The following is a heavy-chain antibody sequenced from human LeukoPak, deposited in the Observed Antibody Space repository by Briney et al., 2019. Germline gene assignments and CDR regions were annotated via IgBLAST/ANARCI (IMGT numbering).Heavy chain of an antibody. J-gene: IGHJ4*02. Sequence: SETLSLTCTVSRGYISSYYWSWIRQPAGKGLEWIGRVHTSGITNYNPSLKSRVSMSIDTAKNQFSLKLSSVTAADTAVYYCAREGVGAFDYWGQGTLVTVSS. CDR2: VHTSGIT. V-gene: IGHV4-4*07. CDR1: RGYISSYY. D-gene: IGHD1-26*01. CDR3: AREGVGAFDY.